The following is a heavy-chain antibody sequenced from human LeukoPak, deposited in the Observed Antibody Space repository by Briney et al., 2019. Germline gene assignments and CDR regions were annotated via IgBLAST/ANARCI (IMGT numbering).Heavy chain of an antibody. D-gene: IGHD3-3*01. CDR1: GGSFSGYY. J-gene: IGHJ3*02. CDR3: ARATARGGDFWSGYYMSAFDI. V-gene: IGHV4-34*01. Sequence: PSETLSLTCAVYGGSFSGYYWSWIRQPPGKGLEWIGEINHSGSTNYNPSLKSRVTISVDTSKNQFSLKLSSVTAADTAVCYCARATARGGDFWSGYYMSAFDIWGQGTMVTVSS. CDR2: INHSGST.